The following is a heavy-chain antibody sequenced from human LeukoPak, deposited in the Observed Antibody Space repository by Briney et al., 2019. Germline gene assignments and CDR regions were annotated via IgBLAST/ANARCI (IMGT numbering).Heavy chain of an antibody. Sequence: GGSLRLSCAASGFTFSSYAMSWVRQAPGKGLEWVSAVSGSGGSTYYADSVKGRFTISRDNSKNTLYLQMNSLRAEDTAVYYCATAADYYYYMDVWGKGTTVTVSS. CDR3: ATAADYYYYMDV. V-gene: IGHV3-23*01. J-gene: IGHJ6*03. CDR1: GFTFSSYA. CDR2: VSGSGGST.